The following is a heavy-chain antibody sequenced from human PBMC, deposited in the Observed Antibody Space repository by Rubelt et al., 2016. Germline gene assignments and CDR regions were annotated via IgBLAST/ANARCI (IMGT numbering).Heavy chain of an antibody. CDR1: GGSVNSRAYSYY. CDR3: AGLSARDVRFDY. J-gene: IGHJ4*02. CDR2: VYYSGNT. V-gene: IGHV4-39*01. Sequence: QLQLQESGPGLVKPSETLSLTCTVSGGSVNSRAYSYYWGWIRQPPGKGLEWIGSVYYSGNTYYNPSFKSRGTISGEPAKNQFSLKGNSVTAADTAVYFCAGLSARDVRFDYWGQGTLVTVSS.